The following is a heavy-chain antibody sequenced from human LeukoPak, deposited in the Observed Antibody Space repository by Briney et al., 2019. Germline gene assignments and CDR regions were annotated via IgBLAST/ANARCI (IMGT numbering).Heavy chain of an antibody. CDR2: IYYSGST. CDR3: ARGPRAAPGYFQH. V-gene: IGHV4-39*07. Sequence: SETLSLTCAVSGGSISSSSYYWGWIRQPPGKGLEWIGSIYYSGSTYYNPSLKSRVTISVDTSKNQFSLKLSSVTAADTAVYYCARGPRAAPGYFQHWGQGTLVTVSS. J-gene: IGHJ1*01. D-gene: IGHD2-15*01. CDR1: GGSISSSSYY.